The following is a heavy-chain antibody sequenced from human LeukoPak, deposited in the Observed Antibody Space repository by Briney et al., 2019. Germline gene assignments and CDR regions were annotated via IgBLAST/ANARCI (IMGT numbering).Heavy chain of an antibody. CDR2: IYSGGST. J-gene: IGHJ6*03. D-gene: IGHD1-26*01. V-gene: IGHV3-66*01. CDR3: ARDPYSGSYSAYYYYYMDV. Sequence: GGSLRLSCAASGFTVSPNYMTWVRQAPGKGLEWVSVIYSGGSTYYADSVKGRFTISRDNSKNTLYLQMNTLRAEDTAVYYCARDPYSGSYSAYYYYYMDVWGKGTTVTVSS. CDR1: GFTVSPNY.